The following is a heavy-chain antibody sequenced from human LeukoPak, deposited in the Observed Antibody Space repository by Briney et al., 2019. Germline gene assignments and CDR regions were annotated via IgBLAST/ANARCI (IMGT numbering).Heavy chain of an antibody. V-gene: IGHV3-30*15. D-gene: IGHD6-19*01. CDR3: ARDDRPSGWSYNWFDP. CDR2: ISYDGSTK. CDR1: GFTFSSYA. Sequence: PGGSLRLSCAASGFTFSSYAMHWARQAPGKGLEWVAVISYDGSTKYYAGPVQGRLTISRDNSKNALYLQMSSLRVEDTAMYYCARDDRPSGWSYNWFDPWGQGTLVTVSS. J-gene: IGHJ5*02.